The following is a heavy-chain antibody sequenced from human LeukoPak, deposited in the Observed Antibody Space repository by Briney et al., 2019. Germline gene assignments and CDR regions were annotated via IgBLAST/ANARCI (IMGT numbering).Heavy chain of an antibody. D-gene: IGHD1-26*01. CDR2: ISSSSSYI. V-gene: IGHV3-21*04. Sequence: GGSLRLSCAASGFTFSSYSMNWVRQAPGKGLEWVSSISSSSSYIYYADSVKGRFTISRDNSKNTLYLQMNSLRAEDTAVYYCAKEPTSGLRDYFDYWGQGTLVTVSS. CDR3: AKEPTSGLRDYFDY. J-gene: IGHJ4*02. CDR1: GFTFSSYS.